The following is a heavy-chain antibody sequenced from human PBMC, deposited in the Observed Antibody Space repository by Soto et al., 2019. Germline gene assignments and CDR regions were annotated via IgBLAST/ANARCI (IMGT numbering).Heavy chain of an antibody. CDR1: GGSSSGSGDY. CDR2: IYYSGST. V-gene: IGHV4-39*01. CDR3: ARQNAFDI. J-gene: IGHJ3*02. Sequence: SETMCLTCTVAGGSSSGSGDYWGWIRQPPGKGLEWIGSIYYSGSTYYNPSLKSRVTISVDTSKNQFSLKLSSVTAADTAVYYCARQNAFDIWGQGTMVTVSS.